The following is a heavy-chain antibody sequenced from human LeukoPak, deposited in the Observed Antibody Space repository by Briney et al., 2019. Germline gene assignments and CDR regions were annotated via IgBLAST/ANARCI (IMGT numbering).Heavy chain of an antibody. Sequence: GGSLRLSCAACVFTFDDYSMLCVRQAPGKALEGVSDMSWSSGNIGYAEAVKGRLNNSRDNAKNSLYLHMNSLRAQDTALYYCAKSPQWELPQGLPDHWGQGTLVTVSS. CDR3: AKSPQWELPQGLPDH. CDR2: MSWSSGNI. CDR1: VFTFDDYS. D-gene: IGHD1-26*01. V-gene: IGHV3-9*01. J-gene: IGHJ4*02.